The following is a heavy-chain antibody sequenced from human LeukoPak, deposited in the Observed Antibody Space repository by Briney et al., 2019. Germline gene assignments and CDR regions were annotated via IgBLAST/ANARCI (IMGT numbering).Heavy chain of an antibody. D-gene: IGHD2-15*01. CDR3: ARNIVVVVAATGIQYYYYMDV. J-gene: IGHJ6*03. V-gene: IGHV1-18*01. CDR2: ISSYNGNT. CDR1: GYTFTSYG. Sequence: GASVKVSCKASGYTFTSYGISWVRQAPGQGLEWMGWISSYNGNTNYAQKLQGRVTMTTDTSTSTAYMELRSLRSDDTAIYYCARNIVVVVAATGIQYYYYMDVWGKGTTVTVSS.